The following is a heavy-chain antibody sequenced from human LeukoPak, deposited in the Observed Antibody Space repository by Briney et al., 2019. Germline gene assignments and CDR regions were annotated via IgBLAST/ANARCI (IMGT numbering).Heavy chain of an antibody. CDR3: ARDDRSIVPAASWFDP. D-gene: IGHD2-2*01. J-gene: IGHJ5*02. CDR1: GYSISSGYY. V-gene: IGHV4-38-2*02. Sequence: SETLSLTCTVSGYSISSGYYWGWIRQPPGKGLEWIGSIYHSGSTYYNPSLKSRVTISVDTSKNQFSLRLSSVTAADTAVYYCARDDRSIVPAASWFDPWGQGTLVTVSS. CDR2: IYHSGST.